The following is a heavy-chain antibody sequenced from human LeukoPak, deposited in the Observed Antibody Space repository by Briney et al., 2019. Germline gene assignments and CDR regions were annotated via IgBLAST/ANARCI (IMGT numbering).Heavy chain of an antibody. V-gene: IGHV3-30*18. D-gene: IGHD5-18*01. CDR3: AKPTYQRGYSNGYDY. CDR2: TSYEGSNE. CDR1: GFTFGSYG. Sequence: GGSLRLSCAASGFTFGSYGMHWVRQAPGKGLEWVAVTSYEGSNEYYGDSVKGRFTIYRDNSKNTLYLQMNSLRAEDTAVYYCAKPTYQRGYSNGYDYWGQGTLVTVSS. J-gene: IGHJ4*02.